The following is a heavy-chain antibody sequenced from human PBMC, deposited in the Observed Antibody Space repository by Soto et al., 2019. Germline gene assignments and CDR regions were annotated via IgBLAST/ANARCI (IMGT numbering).Heavy chain of an antibody. J-gene: IGHJ4*02. CDR3: ALSLLWFGDLSGFDY. D-gene: IGHD3-10*01. CDR1: GGTFSSYA. V-gene: IGHV1-69*06. CDR2: IIPIFGTA. Sequence: ASVKVSCKASGGTFSSYAISWVRQAPGQGLEWMGGIIPIFGTANYAQKFQGRVTITADKSTSTAYMELSSLRSEDTAVYYCALSLLWFGDLSGFDYWGQGTLVPVSS.